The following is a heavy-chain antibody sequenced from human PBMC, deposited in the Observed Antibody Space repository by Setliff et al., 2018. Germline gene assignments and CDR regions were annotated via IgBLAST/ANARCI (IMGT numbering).Heavy chain of an antibody. D-gene: IGHD3-16*01. CDR3: ARDSTWYWYFDL. CDR2: ISGGSGRT. V-gene: IGHV3-23*01. Sequence: GGSLRLSCAASGFTFSTYAMSWVRQAPGKGLEWVSAISGGSGRTYYVATVKGRFTISRDDSKNTLYLQMNSLRAEDTAVYYCARDSTWYWYFDLWGRGTLVTVSS. CDR1: GFTFSTYA. J-gene: IGHJ2*01.